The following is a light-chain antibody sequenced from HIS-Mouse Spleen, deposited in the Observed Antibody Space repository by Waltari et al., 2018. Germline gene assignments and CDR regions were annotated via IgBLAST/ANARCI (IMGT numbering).Light chain of an antibody. CDR1: SSDVGGYNY. CDR3: CSYAGSYTFYV. Sequence: QSALTQPRSVSGSPGQSVTISCTGTSSDVGGYNYVSWYQPHPGKAPKLMIYHVSKRPSEVPDRFSGSKSGNTASLTISGLQAEDEADYYCCSYAGSYTFYVFGTGTKVTVL. J-gene: IGLJ1*01. CDR2: HVS. V-gene: IGLV2-11*01.